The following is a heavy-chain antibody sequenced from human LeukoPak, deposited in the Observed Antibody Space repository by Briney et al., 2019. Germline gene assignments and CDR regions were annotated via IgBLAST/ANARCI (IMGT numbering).Heavy chain of an antibody. D-gene: IGHD6-13*01. Sequence: PGGSLRLSCAASGFMFSSYGMSWVRQAPGEGLEWVSGISGSGISTYYPDSVKGRFIISRDNSKNTLYLQMNSLRAEDTAVYYCAKDGDRSSWYFDYWGQGTLVTVSS. J-gene: IGHJ4*02. CDR1: GFMFSSYG. CDR2: ISGSGIST. CDR3: AKDGDRSSWYFDY. V-gene: IGHV3-23*01.